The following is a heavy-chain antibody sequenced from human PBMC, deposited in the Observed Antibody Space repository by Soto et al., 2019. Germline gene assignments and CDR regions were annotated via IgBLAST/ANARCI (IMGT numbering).Heavy chain of an antibody. D-gene: IGHD6-13*01. CDR1: GGSISSYY. Sequence: PSETLSLTCTVSGGSISSYYWSWIRQPPGKGLEWIGYIYYSGSTNYNPSLKSRVTISVDTSKNQFSLKLSSVTAADTAVYYCARRAAGTSWFDPWGQGTLVTVSS. V-gene: IGHV4-59*08. CDR2: IYYSGST. J-gene: IGHJ5*02. CDR3: ARRAAGTSWFDP.